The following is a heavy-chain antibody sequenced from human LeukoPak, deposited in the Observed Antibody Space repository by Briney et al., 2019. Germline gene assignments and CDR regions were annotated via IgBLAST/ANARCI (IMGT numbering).Heavy chain of an antibody. CDR2: ISHDGSSR. D-gene: IGHD1-1*01. J-gene: IGHJ2*01. CDR3: ARTSGTTGTYWYSDL. CDR1: TFTFSTYA. Sequence: GRSPRLSCAASTFTFSTYAMQWVRQAPGKGLEGVAVISHDGSSRFYADSVKGRFTISRDNSGDTLYLQMNSLRAEDTAMYYCARTSGTTGTYWYSDLWGRGTLVTVSS. V-gene: IGHV3-30-3*01.